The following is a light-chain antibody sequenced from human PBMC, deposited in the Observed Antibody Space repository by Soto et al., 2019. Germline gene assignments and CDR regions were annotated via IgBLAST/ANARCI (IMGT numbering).Light chain of an antibody. CDR1: SSDIGSYNY. Sequence: QSVLTQPASVSGSPGQSITISCTGTSSDIGSYNYVSCYQQHPGKAPKLMIYDVTNRPSGVSNRFSGSKSGNTASLTISGLQAEDEADYYCSSYTSSGALFGGGTKLTVL. CDR2: DVT. J-gene: IGLJ2*01. CDR3: SSYTSSGAL. V-gene: IGLV2-14*03.